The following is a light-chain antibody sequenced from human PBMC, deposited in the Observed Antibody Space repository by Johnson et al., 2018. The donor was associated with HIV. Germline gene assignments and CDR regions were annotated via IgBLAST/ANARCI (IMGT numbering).Light chain of an antibody. J-gene: IGLJ1*01. CDR1: SSNIGKNY. CDR2: EHK. CDR3: GTWDSSLGAWV. V-gene: IGLV1-51*02. Sequence: QSVLTQPPSVSAAPGQMVSISCSGSSSNIGKNYVSWYQQFPGTAPKLLIHEHKKRTSGIPDRFSGSKSGTLATLDITGLQTGDEADYYCGTWDSSLGAWVFGTRTKFTVL.